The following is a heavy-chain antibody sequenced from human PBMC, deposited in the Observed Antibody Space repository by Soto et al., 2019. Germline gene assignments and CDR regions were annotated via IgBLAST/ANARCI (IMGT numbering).Heavy chain of an antibody. V-gene: IGHV5-51*01. CDR2: IYPEDSDT. CDR3: ACGPNHYMGGH. D-gene: IGHD3-16*01. Sequence: VESLNISCKGPGYRFINYWIAWVLQMPGKGLEWMGLIYPEDSDTRYSPSFQGQVTISVDKSINTAYLQWSSLKASDSAMHYCACGPNHYMGGHWGQGTLVTVSS. J-gene: IGHJ4*02. CDR1: GYRFINYW.